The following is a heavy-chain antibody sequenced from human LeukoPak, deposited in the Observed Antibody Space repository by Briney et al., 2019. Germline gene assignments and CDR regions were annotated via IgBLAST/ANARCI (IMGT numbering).Heavy chain of an antibody. J-gene: IGHJ6*04. CDR2: IYYSGST. D-gene: IGHD3-22*01. Sequence: SETLSLTCTVSGGSISSYYWSWIRQPPGKGLEWIGYIYYSGSTNYNPSLKSRVTISVDTSKNQFSLKLSSVTAADTAVYYCARGHYYDSSGYYYYGMDVWGKGTTVTVS. CDR3: ARGHYYDSSGYYYYGMDV. CDR1: GGSISSYY. V-gene: IGHV4-59*01.